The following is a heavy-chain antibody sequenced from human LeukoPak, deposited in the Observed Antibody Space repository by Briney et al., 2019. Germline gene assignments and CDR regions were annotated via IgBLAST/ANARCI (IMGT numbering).Heavy chain of an antibody. D-gene: IGHD5-18*01. J-gene: IGHJ4*02. CDR2: IKQDGSEK. Sequence: GGSLRLSCSASGFTISSSWMIWVRQAPGKGLEWVANIKQDGSEKYYVDSVKGRFTISRDNAKNSLYLQMNSLRVEDTAVYYCARGVMDTAMVDYWGQGTLVTVSS. V-gene: IGHV3-7*05. CDR1: GFTISSSW. CDR3: ARGVMDTAMVDY.